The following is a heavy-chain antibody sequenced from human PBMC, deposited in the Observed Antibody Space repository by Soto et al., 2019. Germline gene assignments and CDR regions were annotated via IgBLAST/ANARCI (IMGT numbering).Heavy chain of an antibody. CDR1: SGSISTGNW. Sequence: QVELQESGPRLVKSSGTLSLTCEVSSGSISTGNWWSWVRQPPGKGLEWIGEIYYTGATNYNPSLKSRVTVTIDKSKDHFSLLLTSATAADTAVYYCARVFSSGSGWMYYFDFWGQGILVSVSS. J-gene: IGHJ4*02. CDR2: IYYTGAT. D-gene: IGHD6-25*01. CDR3: ARVFSSGSGWMYYFDF. V-gene: IGHV4-4*02.